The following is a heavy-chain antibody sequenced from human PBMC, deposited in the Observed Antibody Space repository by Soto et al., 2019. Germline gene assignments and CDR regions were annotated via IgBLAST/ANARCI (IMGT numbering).Heavy chain of an antibody. Sequence: LILCYAPARFTVSSNYMSWVRQAPGLVLEWVSVIYSGGSTYYADSVKGRFTISRDNSKNTLYLQMNSLRAEDTAVYYCARDRHIAAAGTLYRNYYYYYGMDVWGQGT. J-gene: IGHJ6*02. CDR2: IYSGGST. CDR1: RFTVSSNY. D-gene: IGHD6-13*01. V-gene: IGHV3-66*01. CDR3: ARDRHIAAAGTLYRNYYYYYGMDV.